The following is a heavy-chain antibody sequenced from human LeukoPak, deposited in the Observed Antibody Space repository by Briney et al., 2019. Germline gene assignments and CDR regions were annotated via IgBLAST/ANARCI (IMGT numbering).Heavy chain of an antibody. CDR2: LFYSGST. Sequence: PSETLSLTCTVSGGSISSHYWSWIRQPPGQGLEWIAYLFYSGSTDYNPSLESRVTISVDTSKNQFSLKLRSVTAADTAVYYCATVAVIRGVTYFDYWGQGTLVTVSS. V-gene: IGHV4-59*11. CDR3: ATVAVIRGVTYFDY. J-gene: IGHJ4*02. CDR1: GGSISSHY. D-gene: IGHD3-10*01.